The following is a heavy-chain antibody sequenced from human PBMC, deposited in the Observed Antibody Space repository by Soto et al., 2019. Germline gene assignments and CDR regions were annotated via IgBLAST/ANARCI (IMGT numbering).Heavy chain of an antibody. CDR1: GFTFSNAW. CDR3: ATLPYCSSFDF. V-gene: IGHV3-15*01. CDR2: IKSKTHGGTA. Sequence: WGSLRLSCAASGFTFSNAWMNWVRQAPGKGLEWVGRIKSKTHGGTADYAAPVKGRFTISRDDSENTLYLQMNSLKTEDTAVYYCATLPYCSSFDFWGQLTLFTASS. J-gene: IGHJ4*02. D-gene: IGHD6-13*01.